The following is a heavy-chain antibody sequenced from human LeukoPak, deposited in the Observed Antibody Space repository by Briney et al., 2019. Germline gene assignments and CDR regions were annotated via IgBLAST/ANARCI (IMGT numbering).Heavy chain of an antibody. Sequence: SETLSLTCPVSGGSLSSYYWSWIRQPPGKGLEWIGYTYCGGSTNYNTSHKSQVTISVDTSKNQFSLKLSSVAAASTAVYYCARGIVVVPAAIIRRHRYYGMDVWGQGTTVTVSS. CDR1: GGSLSSYY. CDR2: TYCGGST. V-gene: IGHV4-59*12. J-gene: IGHJ6*02. D-gene: IGHD2-2*01. CDR3: ARGIVVVPAAIIRRHRYYGMDV.